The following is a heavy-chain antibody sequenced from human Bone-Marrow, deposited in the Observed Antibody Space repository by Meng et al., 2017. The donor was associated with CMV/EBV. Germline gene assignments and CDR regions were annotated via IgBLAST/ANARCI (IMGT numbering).Heavy chain of an antibody. D-gene: IGHD2-8*01. CDR3: ARDSGDCTNGVCYTGEFDY. Sequence: GGSLRLSCAASGFTFDDYGMSWVRQAPGKGLEWVSGINWNGGSTGYADSVKGRFTISRDNAKNSLYLQMNSLRAEDTALYYCARDSGDCTNGVCYTGEFDYWGQGTRVTVSS. CDR1: GFTFDDYG. V-gene: IGHV3-20*04. J-gene: IGHJ4*02. CDR2: INWNGGST.